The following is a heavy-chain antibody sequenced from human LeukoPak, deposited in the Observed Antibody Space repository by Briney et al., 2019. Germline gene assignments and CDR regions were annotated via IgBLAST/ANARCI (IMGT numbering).Heavy chain of an antibody. CDR1: GFTSSSSA. V-gene: IGHV3-23*01. CDR2: ICGSGGRT. CDR3: AKVGYCSSTSCYSAGAFDY. J-gene: IGHJ4*02. Sequence: GGSLRLSCVASGFTSSSSAMSWVRHAPGKGLEWVSAICGSGGRTYYADSVKGRFTISRDNSKNTLNLQMNSLRAEDTAVYYCAKVGYCSSTSCYSAGAFDYWGQGTLVTVSS. D-gene: IGHD2-2*03.